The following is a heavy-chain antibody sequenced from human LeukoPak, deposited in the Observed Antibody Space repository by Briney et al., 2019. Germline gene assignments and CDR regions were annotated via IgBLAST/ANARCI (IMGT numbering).Heavy chain of an antibody. CDR3: ARSEAPLVRGVIMVNWFDP. Sequence: SETLSLTCTVSGGXISRHFCSWIRQPPGKGLEWIGYISYSGNADYNPSLKSRVTISVDTSKNQFSLKLSSVTAADTAVYHCARSEAPLVRGVIMVNWFDPWGQGTLVTVSS. J-gene: IGHJ5*02. CDR1: GGXISRHF. CDR2: ISYSGNA. D-gene: IGHD3-10*01. V-gene: IGHV4-59*11.